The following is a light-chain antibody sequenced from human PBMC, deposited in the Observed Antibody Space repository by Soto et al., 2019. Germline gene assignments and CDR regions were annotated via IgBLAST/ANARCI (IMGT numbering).Light chain of an antibody. J-gene: IGKJ1*01. CDR1: QGIRSD. V-gene: IGKV1-17*01. Sequence: DIQMTQSPSSLSASVGDRVTITCRASQGIRSDLRWYQQKPGKAPKCLILGAFSLQSGVPSRFSAIGSGTEFTLTISSLQPEDFATYYGLQHYIYPRTFVQGTKVEIK. CDR3: LQHYIYPRT. CDR2: GAF.